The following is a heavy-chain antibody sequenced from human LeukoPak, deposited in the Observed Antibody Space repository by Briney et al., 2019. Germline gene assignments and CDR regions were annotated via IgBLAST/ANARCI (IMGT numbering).Heavy chain of an antibody. CDR1: GGTFSSYA. CDR2: IIPILGIA. J-gene: IGHJ3*02. CDR3: ASCPWDYGDYEVILDI. V-gene: IGHV1-69*04. Sequence: SVKVSCKASGGTFSSYAISWVRQAPGQGLEWMGRIIPILGIANYAQKFQGRVTITADKSTSTAYMELSSLRSEDTAVYYCASCPWDYGDYEVILDIWGQGTMVTVSS. D-gene: IGHD4-17*01.